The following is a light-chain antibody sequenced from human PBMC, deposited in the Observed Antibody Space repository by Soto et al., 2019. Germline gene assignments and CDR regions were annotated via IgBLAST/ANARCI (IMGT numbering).Light chain of an antibody. CDR2: RNV. CDR1: SSNIGSNF. J-gene: IGLJ2*01. V-gene: IGLV1-47*01. Sequence: QSVLTQPPSVSATPGQRVTISCSGSSSNIGSNFVYWYQQLPGTAPRVLIFRNVQRPSGVPDRFSGSKSGTSASLAISGLRSEDEADYYCATWDDSLSVVFGGGTKVTVL. CDR3: ATWDDSLSVV.